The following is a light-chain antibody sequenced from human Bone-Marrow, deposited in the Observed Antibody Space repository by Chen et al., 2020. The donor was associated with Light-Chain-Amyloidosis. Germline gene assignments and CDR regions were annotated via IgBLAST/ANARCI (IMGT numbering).Light chain of an antibody. CDR1: INDVGAYNH. V-gene: IGLV2-14*01. Sequence: QSALTQPASVSGSPGQSITISCTGTINDVGAYNHVYWYQPHPGKAPKLIIFELNNRPSGIPVRCSGSKSGATAYLTISGLQAEDEADYYCNSYTRNAIDVFGPGTTVTVL. J-gene: IGLJ1*01. CDR3: NSYTRNAIDV. CDR2: ELN.